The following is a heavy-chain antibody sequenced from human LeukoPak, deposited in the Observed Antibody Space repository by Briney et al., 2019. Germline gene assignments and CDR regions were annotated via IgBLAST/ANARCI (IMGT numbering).Heavy chain of an antibody. CDR2: IYSGGST. D-gene: IGHD1-1*01. CDR1: GFTVSSNY. V-gene: IGHV3-53*01. J-gene: IGHJ5*02. CDR3: ARDFNNWNDNWFDP. Sequence: PSGGSLRLSCAASGFTVSSNYMSWVRQAPGKGLEWVSVIYSGGSTYYADSVKGRFTISRDNSKNTLYLQMNSLRAEDTAVYYCARDFNNWNDNWFDPWGKGTLVTVSS.